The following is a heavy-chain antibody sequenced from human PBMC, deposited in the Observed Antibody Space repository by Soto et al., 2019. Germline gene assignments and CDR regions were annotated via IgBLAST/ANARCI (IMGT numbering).Heavy chain of an antibody. D-gene: IGHD6-13*01. CDR2: INHSGST. Sequence: SENLSLSCAVYGGSFSGYYWTWIRQPPGKGLEWIGEINHSGSTNYNPSLKSRVTISVDTSKNQFSLKLSSVTAADTAVYYCARGSRAAVYSSSWHSLFSLRGQGTPV. CDR1: GGSFSGYY. CDR3: ARGSRAAVYSSSWHSLFSL. V-gene: IGHV4-34*01. J-gene: IGHJ4*02.